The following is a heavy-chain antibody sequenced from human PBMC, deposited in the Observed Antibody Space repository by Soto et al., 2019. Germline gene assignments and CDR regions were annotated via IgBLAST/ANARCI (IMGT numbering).Heavy chain of an antibody. CDR2: IYSGNT. CDR1: GGSISSGVYY. CDR3: VRLGDCAGGY. Sequence: QVQLQESVPGLVKPSETLSLTCTVSGGSISSGVYYWTWISQHPGKGLECLGHIYSGNTNYNPSLKSSITLSSDASKNQLSLKLTSLTAADTAVYYCVRLGDCAGGYWGKSTLVAVSA. V-gene: IGHV4-31*03. D-gene: IGHD2-21*02. J-gene: IGHJ1*01.